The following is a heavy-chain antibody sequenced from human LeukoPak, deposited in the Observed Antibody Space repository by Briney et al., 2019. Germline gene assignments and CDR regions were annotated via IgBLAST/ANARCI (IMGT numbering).Heavy chain of an antibody. CDR1: GESFSGYY. Sequence: SETLSLTCAVYGESFSGYYWSWIRQPPGKGLGWSGEINHSGSTDYNPSLKSRVTISVDTSKNQFSLKLSSATAADTAVYYCARGGIAAAGGAFDIWGQGTMVTVSS. V-gene: IGHV4-34*01. CDR3: ARGGIAAAGGAFDI. J-gene: IGHJ3*02. D-gene: IGHD6-13*01. CDR2: INHSGST.